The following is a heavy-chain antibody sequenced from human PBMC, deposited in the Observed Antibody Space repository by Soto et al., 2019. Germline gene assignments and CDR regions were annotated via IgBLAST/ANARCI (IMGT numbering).Heavy chain of an antibody. Sequence: QVHLVQSGAAVKKPGASVKVSCQGSGYAFTTYGITWVRQAPGQGLEWMGWISAHNGNTNYAQKLQGRVTVTRDTSTSTAYMELRSLRYDDTAVYYCARGRYVDYWGQGALVTVSS. J-gene: IGHJ4*02. CDR2: ISAHNGNT. CDR1: GYAFTTYG. D-gene: IGHD1-1*01. V-gene: IGHV1-18*01. CDR3: ARGRYVDY.